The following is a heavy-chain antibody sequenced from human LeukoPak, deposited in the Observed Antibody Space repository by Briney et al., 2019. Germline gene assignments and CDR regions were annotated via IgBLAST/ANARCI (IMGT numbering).Heavy chain of an antibody. D-gene: IGHD3-10*01. Sequence: SVKVSCKASGGTFSSYAISWVRQAPGQGFEWMGGIIPIFGTANYAQKFQGRVTITADESTSTAYMELSSLRSEDTAVYYCARDRRGSRAYYYYGMDVWGQGTTATVSS. CDR3: ARDRRGSRAYYYYGMDV. CDR2: IIPIFGTA. J-gene: IGHJ6*02. V-gene: IGHV1-69*01. CDR1: GGTFSSYA.